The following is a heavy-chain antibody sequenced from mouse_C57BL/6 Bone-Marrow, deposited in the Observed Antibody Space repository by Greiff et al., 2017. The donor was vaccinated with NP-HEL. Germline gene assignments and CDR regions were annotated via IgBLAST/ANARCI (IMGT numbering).Heavy chain of an antibody. CDR3: ARFYYYGSSYDYYAMDY. CDR2: LYPGSGST. Sequence: VQLQQPGAELVKPGASVKMSCKASGYTFTSYWITWVKQRPGQGLEWIGDLYPGSGSTNYNEKFKSKATLTVDTSSSTAYMQLSSLTSEDSAVYYCARFYYYGSSYDYYAMDYWGQGTSVTVSS. D-gene: IGHD1-1*01. CDR1: GYTFTSYW. V-gene: IGHV1-55*01. J-gene: IGHJ4*01.